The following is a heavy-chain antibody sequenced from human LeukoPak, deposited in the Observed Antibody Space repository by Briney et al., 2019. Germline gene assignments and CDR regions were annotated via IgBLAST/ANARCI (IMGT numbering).Heavy chain of an antibody. V-gene: IGHV3-21*01. CDR2: ISSSSSYI. CDR1: GFTFSSYS. CDR3: ARDVVVPAAIAGPYYYYYMDV. J-gene: IGHJ6*03. D-gene: IGHD2-2*02. Sequence: PGGSLRLSCAASGFTFSSYSMNWVRQAPGKGLEWVSSISSSSSYIYYADSVKGRFTISRDNAKNSLYLQMNSLRAEDTAVYYCARDVVVPAAIAGPYYYYYMDVWGKGTTVTVSS.